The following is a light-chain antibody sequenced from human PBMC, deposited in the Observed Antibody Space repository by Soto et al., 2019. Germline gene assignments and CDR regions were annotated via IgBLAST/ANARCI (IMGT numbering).Light chain of an antibody. J-gene: IGKJ3*01. CDR3: QQYDNLPRFT. CDR2: YAS. CDR1: HDISNY. V-gene: IGKV1-33*01. Sequence: DIQMTQSPSSLSASVGDRFTITCQSSHDISNYLNWYQQKPGKAPKLLIYYASNLETGVSSRFSGSGSGTDFTFTISSLQPEDIATYFCQQYDNLPRFTFGPGTKVDI.